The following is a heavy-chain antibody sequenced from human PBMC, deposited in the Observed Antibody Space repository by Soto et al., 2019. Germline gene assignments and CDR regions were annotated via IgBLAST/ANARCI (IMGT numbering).Heavy chain of an antibody. Sequence: ASVKVSCKASGYTFTGYYMHWVRQAPGQGLEWMGWINPNSGGTNYAQKFQGRVTMTRDTSISTAYMELSRLRSDDTAVYYCAREELSVTNYYYYGMDVWGQGTTVTVSS. V-gene: IGHV1-2*02. D-gene: IGHD3-16*02. CDR3: AREELSVTNYYYYGMDV. CDR2: INPNSGGT. CDR1: GYTFTGYY. J-gene: IGHJ6*02.